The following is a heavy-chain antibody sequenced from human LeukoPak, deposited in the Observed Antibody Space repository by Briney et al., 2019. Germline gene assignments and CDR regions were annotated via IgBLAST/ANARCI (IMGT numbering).Heavy chain of an antibody. J-gene: IGHJ6*03. CDR1: GGSFSGYY. CDR2: IYTSGST. Sequence: SETLSLTCAVYGGSFSGYYWSWIRQPPGKGLEWIGRIYTSGSTNYNPSLKSRVTMSVDTSKNQFSLKLSSVTAADTAVYYCARGVVTMVRGVIYYYYYMDVWGKGTTVTISS. D-gene: IGHD3-10*01. CDR3: ARGVVTMVRGVIYYYYYMDV. V-gene: IGHV4-59*10.